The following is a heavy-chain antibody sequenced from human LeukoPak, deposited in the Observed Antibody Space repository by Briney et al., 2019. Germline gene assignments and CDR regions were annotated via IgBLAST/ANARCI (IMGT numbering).Heavy chain of an antibody. D-gene: IGHD1-1*01. Sequence: PGGSLRLSCADSGFAFRNSGMHWGRQAPGKGLEWVAVISFDETERYYADFVRGRFTISRDNSNKKLHLQMNSLRPDDTAMYYCAKDVGRSDWIAPFDAFDVWGQGTMVAV. V-gene: IGHV3-30*18. J-gene: IGHJ3*01. CDR1: GFAFRNSG. CDR3: AKDVGRSDWIAPFDAFDV. CDR2: ISFDETER.